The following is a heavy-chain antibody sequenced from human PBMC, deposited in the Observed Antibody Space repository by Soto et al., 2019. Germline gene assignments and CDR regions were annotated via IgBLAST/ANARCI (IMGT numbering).Heavy chain of an antibody. Sequence: QVQLQQWGAGLLKPSETLSLTCAVYGGSFSGYFWTWIRQPPGKGLEWIGEINHSGSNNRNPSLKSRVTRSVDTAKNQFSLKLTSVTAADTAIYYCARGFHYGSGDKGMDVWGQGTTVTVSS. CDR3: ARGFHYGSGDKGMDV. V-gene: IGHV4-34*01. CDR2: INHSGSN. D-gene: IGHD3-10*01. CDR1: GGSFSGYF. J-gene: IGHJ6*02.